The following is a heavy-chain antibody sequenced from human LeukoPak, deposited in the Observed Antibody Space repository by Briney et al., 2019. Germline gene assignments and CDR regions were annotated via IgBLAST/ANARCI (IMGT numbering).Heavy chain of an antibody. CDR2: ISGGGDA. Sequence: GGSLRLSCTASRFPFNRFAMGWVRQAPGQGLACVSAISGGGDAHYADSVKGRFTISRDNSKNTLFLHMNNLTADDTALYYCAKEGITGADSWGQGTLVSVSS. CDR3: AKEGITGADS. V-gene: IGHV3-23*01. J-gene: IGHJ4*02. CDR1: RFPFNRFA.